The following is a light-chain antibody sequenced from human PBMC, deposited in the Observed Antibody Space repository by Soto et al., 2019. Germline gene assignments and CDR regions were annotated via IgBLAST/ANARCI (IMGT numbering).Light chain of an antibody. CDR2: DAS. V-gene: IGKV3-15*01. Sequence: DMVMTQSPATLSVSPGERATLSCRASQSVSINLAWYQQKPGQAPRLLIHDASTRSTGVPARFSGSGSGREFTLTISSLQSEDFAVDYCQQYNYWPTFGQGTKVEIK. CDR3: QQYNYWPT. J-gene: IGKJ1*01. CDR1: QSVSIN.